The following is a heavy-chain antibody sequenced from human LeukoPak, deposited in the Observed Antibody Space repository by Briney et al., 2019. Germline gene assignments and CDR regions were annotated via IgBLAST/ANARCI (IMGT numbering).Heavy chain of an antibody. CDR1: GYSISSDYY. J-gene: IGHJ2*01. V-gene: IGHV4-38-2*02. D-gene: IGHD3-22*01. CDR2: IYQSGST. CDR3: ARQKMYYYSSSGFFPWYFDL. Sequence: SETPSLTCTVSGYSISSDYYWAWIRQPPGKGLEWIATIYQSGSTYYNPSLKSRVTIPLDTSKNLFFLRLTSVTAADTAVYYCARQKMYYYSSSGFFPWYFDLWGRGTLVTVSS.